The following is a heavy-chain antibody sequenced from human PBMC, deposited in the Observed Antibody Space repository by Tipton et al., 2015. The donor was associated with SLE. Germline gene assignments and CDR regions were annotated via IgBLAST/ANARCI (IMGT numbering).Heavy chain of an antibody. Sequence: LRLSCTVSGGSISSYYWSWIRQPPGKGLEWIGYIYTSGSTNYNPSLKSRVTISVDTSKNQFSLKLSSVTAADTAVYYCARGNDFWSGYFYYFDYWGQGTLVTVSS. CDR3: ARGNDFWSGYFYYFDY. CDR1: GGSISSYY. CDR2: IYTSGST. V-gene: IGHV4-4*09. D-gene: IGHD3-3*01. J-gene: IGHJ4*02.